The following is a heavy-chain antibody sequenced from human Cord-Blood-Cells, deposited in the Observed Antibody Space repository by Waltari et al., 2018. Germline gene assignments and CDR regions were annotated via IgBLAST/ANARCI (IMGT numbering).Heavy chain of an antibody. J-gene: IGHJ4*02. D-gene: IGHD3-3*01. Sequence: QVQQVESGGGVVQPGRSLRLSCAASGFTFSSYGMHWVRQAPGKGLEWVAVISYDGSNKYYADSVKGRFTISRDNSKNTLYLQMNSLRAEDTAVYYCAKAATIFGVVILAYFDYWGQGTLVTVSS. CDR1: GFTFSSYG. CDR3: AKAATIFGVVILAYFDY. CDR2: ISYDGSNK. V-gene: IGHV3-30*18.